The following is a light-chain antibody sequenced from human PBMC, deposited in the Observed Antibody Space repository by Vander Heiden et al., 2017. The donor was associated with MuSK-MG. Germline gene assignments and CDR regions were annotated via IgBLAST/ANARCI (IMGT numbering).Light chain of an antibody. V-gene: IGKV1-33*01. CDR1: QDISNY. CDR2: DAS. CDR3: QQYDNLQYT. Sequence: IQMTQSPSSLSASVGARVTITCQASQDISNYLNWYQQKPGKAPKLLIYDASNMETGIPDRFSGSGSGTDFTFTISRLEPEDIAMYYCQQYDNLQYTFGQGTQLEIK. J-gene: IGKJ5*01.